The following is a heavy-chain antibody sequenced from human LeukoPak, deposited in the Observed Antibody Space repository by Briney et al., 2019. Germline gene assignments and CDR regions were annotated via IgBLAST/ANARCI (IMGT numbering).Heavy chain of an antibody. CDR3: ARVRYSSGWEY. CDR1: GYTFTGYY. CDR2: INPNSGGT. Sequence: ASVKVSCTASGYTFTGYYMHWVRQAPGQGLEWMGWINPNSGGTNYAQKFQGRVTMTRDTSISTAYMELSRLRSDNTAVYYCARVRYSSGWEYWGQGTLVTASS. J-gene: IGHJ4*02. V-gene: IGHV1-2*02. D-gene: IGHD6-19*01.